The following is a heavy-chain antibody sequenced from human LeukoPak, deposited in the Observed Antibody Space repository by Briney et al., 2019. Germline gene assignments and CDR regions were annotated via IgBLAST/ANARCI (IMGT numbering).Heavy chain of an antibody. CDR1: GGSIISGGYY. J-gene: IGHJ3*02. Sequence: PSQTLSLTCTVSGGSIISGGYYWRWIRQHPGQGLEWIGYIYYSGSTYYNPSLKSRVTISIDTSKNQFSLKLSSVTAADTATYYCARGRAFDIWGQGTMVTVSS. CDR2: IYYSGST. CDR3: ARGRAFDI. V-gene: IGHV4-31*03.